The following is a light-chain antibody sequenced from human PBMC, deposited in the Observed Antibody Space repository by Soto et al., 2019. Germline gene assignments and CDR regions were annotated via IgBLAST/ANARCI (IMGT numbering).Light chain of an antibody. Sequence: QSVLTQPPTASGTPGQTVAISCSGTSTNVGTNYVYSYQQHPATTPQHLIYSNNQRPSAVAARFSGSKSGTAASVAISALRSEDEADDYCAAWDDSMSAPGVFGGGTKLTVL. CDR2: SNN. CDR3: AAWDDSMSAPGV. J-gene: IGLJ3*02. CDR1: STNVGTNY. V-gene: IGLV1-47*02.